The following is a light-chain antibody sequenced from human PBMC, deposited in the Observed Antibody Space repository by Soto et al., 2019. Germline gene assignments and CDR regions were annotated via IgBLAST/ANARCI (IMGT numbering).Light chain of an antibody. CDR1: QSVSSSY. J-gene: IGKJ2*01. Sequence: EIVLTQSPGTLSLSPGERATLSCRASQSVSSSYLAWYQQKPGQAPRLLIYSASSRATGIPDRFSGSESGTDFTLTISRLEPEDFAVYYCQQYGSSPYTFGKGPKLELK. CDR3: QQYGSSPYT. V-gene: IGKV3-20*01. CDR2: SAS.